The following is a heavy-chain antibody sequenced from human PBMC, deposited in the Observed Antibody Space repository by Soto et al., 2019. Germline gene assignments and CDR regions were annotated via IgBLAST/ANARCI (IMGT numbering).Heavy chain of an antibody. CDR1: GFTFSDYW. D-gene: IGHD3-22*01. Sequence: RRLSCEASGFTFSDYWMSWVRQAPGKGLEWVANIKKDGSEEYYVDSVKGRFTISRDNAKNSLYLQMNSLRAEDTAVYYCAREGRFDYYDSSGYYYFDYWGQGTPVTVSS. V-gene: IGHV3-7*01. CDR3: AREGRFDYYDSSGYYYFDY. CDR2: IKKDGSEE. J-gene: IGHJ4*02.